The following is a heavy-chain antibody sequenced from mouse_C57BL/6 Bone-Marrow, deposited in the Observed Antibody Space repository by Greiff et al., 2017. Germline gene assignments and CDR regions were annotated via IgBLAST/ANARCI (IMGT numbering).Heavy chain of an antibody. Sequence: VQLQQPGAELVMPGASVKLSCKASGYTFTSYWMHWVKQRPGPGLEWIGEIDPSDSYTNYNQKFKGKATLTADQYSSTAYMQRSSLTSDDAAVYYCATEWFAYWGQGTLVTVSA. CDR1: GYTFTSYW. CDR2: IDPSDSYT. J-gene: IGHJ3*01. CDR3: ATEWFAY. V-gene: IGHV1-69*01.